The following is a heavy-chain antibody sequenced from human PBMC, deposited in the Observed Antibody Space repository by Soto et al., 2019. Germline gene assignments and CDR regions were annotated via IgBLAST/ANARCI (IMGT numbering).Heavy chain of an antibody. V-gene: IGHV1-69*01. CDR1: GGTFSSYA. CDR2: IIPMYGPA. Sequence: QVPLVQSGAEVKKPGSSVTVSCKASGGTFSSYAIHWVRQAPGQGLEWMGGIIPMYGPAKDAQRFQGRVTITADESTTTVYMALTSLTSQDTAVYYCARVTSMVRGVIDNWFDPWGHGTLVTVSS. D-gene: IGHD3-10*01. J-gene: IGHJ5*02. CDR3: ARVTSMVRGVIDNWFDP.